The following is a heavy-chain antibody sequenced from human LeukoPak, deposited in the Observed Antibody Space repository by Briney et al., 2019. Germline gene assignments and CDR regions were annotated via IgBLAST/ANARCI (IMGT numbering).Heavy chain of an antibody. CDR1: GFTFSSYA. D-gene: IGHD3-10*01. Sequence: GGSLRLSCAASGFTFSSYAMSWVRQAPGKGLEWVSAISGSGGSTYYADSVKGRFTISRDNSKNTLYLRMNSLRAEDTAVYYCAKGVYGSGSYSNLDYWGQGTLVTVSS. CDR3: AKGVYGSGSYSNLDY. J-gene: IGHJ4*02. CDR2: ISGSGGST. V-gene: IGHV3-23*01.